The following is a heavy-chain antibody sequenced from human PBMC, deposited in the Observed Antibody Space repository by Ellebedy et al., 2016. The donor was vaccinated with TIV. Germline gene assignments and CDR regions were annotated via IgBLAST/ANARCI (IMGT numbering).Heavy chain of an antibody. CDR2: IWFDGSIQ. J-gene: IGHJ4*02. CDR3: ARGGYYDSNGYPRCDY. V-gene: IGHV3-30*02. Sequence: GESLKISXAGSGFTFSSFGLQWVRQAPGKGLEWVATIWFDGSIQYYADSVKGRFTISRDNSKNTLSLEMSSLRAEDTAVYYCARGGYYDSNGYPRCDYWGQGTLVTVSS. CDR1: GFTFSSFG. D-gene: IGHD3-22*01.